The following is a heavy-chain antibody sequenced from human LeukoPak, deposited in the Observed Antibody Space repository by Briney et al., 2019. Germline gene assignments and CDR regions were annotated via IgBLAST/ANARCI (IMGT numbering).Heavy chain of an antibody. D-gene: IGHD3-22*01. J-gene: IGHJ4*02. CDR1: GGTFSSYA. V-gene: IGHV1-69*05. CDR3: ASPRNGYYYYFDY. CDR2: IIPIFGTA. Sequence: SVKVSCKASGGTFSSYAISWVRQAPGQGLEWMGGIIPIFGTANYAQKFQGRVTITTDESTSTAYMELSSLRSEDTAMYYCASPRNGYYYYFDYWGQGTLVTVSS.